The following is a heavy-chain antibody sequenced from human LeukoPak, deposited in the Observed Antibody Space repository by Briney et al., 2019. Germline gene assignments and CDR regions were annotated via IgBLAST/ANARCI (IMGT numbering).Heavy chain of an antibody. Sequence: PGGSLRLYCAASGFTFSSYGMHWVRQAPGKGLEWVAVIWYDGSNKYYADSVKGRFTISRDNSKNTLYLQMNSLRAEDTAVYCCAREDRAMDPPFDCWGQGTLVTVSS. CDR2: IWYDGSNK. J-gene: IGHJ4*02. V-gene: IGHV3-33*01. D-gene: IGHD5-18*01. CDR3: AREDRAMDPPFDC. CDR1: GFTFSSYG.